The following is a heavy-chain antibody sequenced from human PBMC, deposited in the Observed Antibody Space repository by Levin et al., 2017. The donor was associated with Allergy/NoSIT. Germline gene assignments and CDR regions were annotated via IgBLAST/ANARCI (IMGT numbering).Heavy chain of an antibody. V-gene: IGHV1-18*01. CDR2: ISGYSGDT. J-gene: IGHJ4*02. D-gene: IGHD3-10*01. CDR1: GYTFNSYG. Sequence: ASVKVSCKTSGYTFNSYGLTWVRQAPGQGLEWMGWISGYSGDTKYAQKLQGRVTMTRDTSTSTAYMELRSLGSDDTAVYFCARDPSPSYFGSGSPPGDYWGQGTLVTVSS. CDR3: ARDPSPSYFGSGSPPGDY.